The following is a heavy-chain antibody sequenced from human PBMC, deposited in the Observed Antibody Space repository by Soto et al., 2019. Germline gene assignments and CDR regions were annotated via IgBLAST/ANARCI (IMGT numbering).Heavy chain of an antibody. J-gene: IGHJ4*02. CDR1: GYTFTGHY. V-gene: IGHV1-2*02. D-gene: IGHD2-2*01. Sequence: QVQLVQSGAEVKRPEASVKVSCKASGYTFTGHYVHWVRQAPGQGLEWMGWITPNSGYTNYAQKFQGRVTMTRDTSISTAYMELSGLRSDDTAVYYCAKDNGQLLIFEYWGQGTLVTVSS. CDR3: AKDNGQLLIFEY. CDR2: ITPNSGYT.